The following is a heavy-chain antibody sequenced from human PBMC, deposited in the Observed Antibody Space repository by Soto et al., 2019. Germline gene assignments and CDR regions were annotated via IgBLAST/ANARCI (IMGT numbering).Heavy chain of an antibody. V-gene: IGHV3-7*01. Sequence: GASLKISCAASGFTFNSYWMTWVRQAPGKGLEWVANIKQDGSEKYYVDSVKGRFTISRDNAKQSLYLQMNSLRAEDTAIYYCAREPDFADFDYWGQGTLVTVSS. D-gene: IGHD3-3*01. CDR3: AREPDFADFDY. J-gene: IGHJ4*02. CDR2: IKQDGSEK. CDR1: GFTFNSYW.